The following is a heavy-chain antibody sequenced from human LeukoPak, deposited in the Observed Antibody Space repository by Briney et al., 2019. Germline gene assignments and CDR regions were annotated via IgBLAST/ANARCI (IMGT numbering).Heavy chain of an antibody. CDR1: GFTFSSYA. CDR3: AKSYSSGWYGHYYYYMDV. V-gene: IGHV3-30*04. J-gene: IGHJ6*03. Sequence: PGGSLRLSCAASGFTFSSYAMHCVRQAPGKGLEWVAVISYDGSNKYYAESVTGRFTISRDNAKNSLYLQMNSLRAEDTAVYYCAKSYSSGWYGHYYYYMDVWGKGTTVTISS. D-gene: IGHD6-19*01. CDR2: ISYDGSNK.